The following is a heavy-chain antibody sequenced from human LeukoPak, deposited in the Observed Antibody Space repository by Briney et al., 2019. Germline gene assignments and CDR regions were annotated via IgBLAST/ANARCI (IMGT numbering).Heavy chain of an antibody. J-gene: IGHJ6*03. V-gene: IGHV4-39*07. D-gene: IGHD6-19*01. CDR1: GVSISSSNSY. Sequence: SETLSLTCTVSGVSISSSNSYWGWIRQPPGKGLEWIGSIYYSGNTYYNASLKSQVSISIDTSKNQFSLRLTSVTAADTAVYYCARDRLAQWPGDASYYYYMDVWGKGTTVTVSS. CDR2: IYYSGNT. CDR3: ARDRLAQWPGDASYYYYMDV.